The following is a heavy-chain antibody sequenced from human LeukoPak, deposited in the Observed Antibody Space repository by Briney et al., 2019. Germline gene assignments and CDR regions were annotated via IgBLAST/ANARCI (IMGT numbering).Heavy chain of an antibody. J-gene: IGHJ4*02. D-gene: IGHD6-13*01. Sequence: SETLSLTCTVFGASISGYFWSWIRQPPGKGLEWIGCISSSGNTNYNPSLKSRVTISVDTSKNQFSLKLSSVTAADTAVYYCARAGYSSSWYFDYWGQGTLVTVSS. CDR3: ARAGYSSSWYFDY. V-gene: IGHV4-59*01. CDR1: GASISGYF. CDR2: ISSSGNT.